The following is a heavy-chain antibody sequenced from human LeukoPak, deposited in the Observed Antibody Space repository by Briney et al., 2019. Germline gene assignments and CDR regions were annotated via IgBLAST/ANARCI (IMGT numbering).Heavy chain of an antibody. D-gene: IGHD3-22*01. Sequence: ASVKVSCKASGGTFSSYAISWVRQAPGQGLEWMGRIIPILGIANYAQKFQGRVTITADKSTRTAYMGLSSLRSEDTAVYYCARERGGYYYDSSGYYYFDYWGQGTLVTVSS. V-gene: IGHV1-69*04. J-gene: IGHJ4*02. CDR2: IIPILGIA. CDR3: ARERGGYYYDSSGYYYFDY. CDR1: GGTFSSYA.